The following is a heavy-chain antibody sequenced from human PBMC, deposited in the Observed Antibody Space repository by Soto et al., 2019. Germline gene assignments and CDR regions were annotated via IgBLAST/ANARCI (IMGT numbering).Heavy chain of an antibody. CDR1: GYTLTELS. D-gene: IGHD1-26*01. V-gene: IGHV1-24*01. CDR2: FDPEDGET. CDR3: GRGRSGQIVVFY. J-gene: IGHJ4*02. Sequence: GASVKVSCKVSGYTLTELSMHWVRQAPGKGLEWMGGFDPEDGETIYAQKFQGRVTMTRDMSITTVYMELNNLSPDDTAVYYCGRGRSGQIVVFYWGQGTPVTVSS.